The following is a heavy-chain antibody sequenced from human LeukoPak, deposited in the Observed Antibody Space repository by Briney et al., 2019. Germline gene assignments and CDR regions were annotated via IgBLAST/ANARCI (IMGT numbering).Heavy chain of an antibody. CDR1: GYTFTGYF. Sequence: GASVKVSCKASGYTFTGYFMHWARQAPGQGLEWMGWINPNSGGTNFAQKFQGRVTMARDTSISTAYMELSRLRSDDTAVYYCASGTTDIVVVPATLRNYYFDYWGQGTLVTVSS. CDR3: ASGTTDIVVVPATLRNYYFDY. CDR2: INPNSGGT. D-gene: IGHD2-2*01. J-gene: IGHJ4*02. V-gene: IGHV1-2*02.